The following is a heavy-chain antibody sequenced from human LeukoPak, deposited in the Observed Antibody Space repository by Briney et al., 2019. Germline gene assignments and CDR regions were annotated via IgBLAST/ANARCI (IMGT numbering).Heavy chain of an antibody. J-gene: IGHJ4*02. V-gene: IGHV3-74*01. CDR1: GFTFTNYW. CDR3: AALDNGRDY. CDR2: IKRDGSSP. D-gene: IGHD1-14*01. Sequence: GGSLRLSCAVSGFTFTNYWMSWARQSPGKGLVWVSRIKRDGSSPAYADSAKGRFTISRDNAKNTLYLQMNSLRAEDTAVYYCAALDNGRDYWGQGTLVTVSS.